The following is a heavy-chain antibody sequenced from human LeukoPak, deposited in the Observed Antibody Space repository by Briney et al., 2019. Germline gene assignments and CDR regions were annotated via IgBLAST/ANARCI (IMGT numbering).Heavy chain of an antibody. CDR3: AKIEQQQPDQDKVQHPHDAFDI. J-gene: IGHJ3*02. V-gene: IGHV3-23*01. Sequence: GGSLRLSCAASGFTFSSYAMSWVRQAPGKGLEWVSAISGSGGSTYYADSVKGRFTISRDNSKNTLYLQMNSLRAEDTAVYYCAKIEQQQPDQDKVQHPHDAFDIWGQGTMVTVSS. CDR1: GFTFSSYA. CDR2: ISGSGGST. D-gene: IGHD6-13*01.